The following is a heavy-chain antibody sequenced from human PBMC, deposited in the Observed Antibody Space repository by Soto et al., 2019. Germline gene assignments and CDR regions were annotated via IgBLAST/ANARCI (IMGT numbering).Heavy chain of an antibody. Sequence: SETLSLTCTVSGGSISSGGYYWSWIRQHPGKGLEWIGYIYYSGSTYYNPSLKSRVTISVDTSKNQFSLKLSSVTAADTAVYYCAREAPRGVNYYGMDVWGQGTTVTVSS. J-gene: IGHJ6*02. CDR3: AREAPRGVNYYGMDV. V-gene: IGHV4-31*03. CDR1: GGSISSGGYY. CDR2: IYYSGST. D-gene: IGHD2-8*01.